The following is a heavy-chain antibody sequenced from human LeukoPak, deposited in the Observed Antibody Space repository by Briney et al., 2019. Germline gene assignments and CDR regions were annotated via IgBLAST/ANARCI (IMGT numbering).Heavy chain of an antibody. CDR2: IYYSGTT. Sequence: PSETLSLTCTVSGDSISSTSYLWGWIRQPPGKGLEWIATIYYSGTTYYNPSLKSRVTISVDTSKNQFSLKLSSVSASDMAVYYCARHKCSGIYCPFDYWGQGTLVTVSS. CDR3: ARHKCSGIYCPFDY. D-gene: IGHD2-15*01. J-gene: IGHJ4*02. V-gene: IGHV4-39*01. CDR1: GDSISSTSYL.